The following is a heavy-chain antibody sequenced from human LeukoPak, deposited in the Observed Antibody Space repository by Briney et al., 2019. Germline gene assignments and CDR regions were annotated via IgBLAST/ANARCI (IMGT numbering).Heavy chain of an antibody. V-gene: IGHV1-3*01. CDR1: GYTFTSYA. D-gene: IGHD3-3*01. CDR3: ARSAITIFGVLITYYFDY. Sequence: ASVKVSCKASGYTFTSYAMHWVRQAPGQRLEWMGWINAGNGNTKYSQKFQGRVTITRDTSASTAYMELSSLRSEDTAVYYCARSAITIFGVLITYYFDYWGQGTLVTVSS. J-gene: IGHJ4*02. CDR2: INAGNGNT.